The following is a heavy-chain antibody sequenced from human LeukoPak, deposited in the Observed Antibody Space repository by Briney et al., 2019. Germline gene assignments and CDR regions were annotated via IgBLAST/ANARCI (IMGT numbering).Heavy chain of an antibody. CDR1: GFTFSSFT. Sequence: PGGSLRLSCAASGFTFSSFTMNWVRQAPGKGLEWVAAISSSSRDIFYADSVKGRFSISRDNTQNSLSLQMNSLRAEDTAVYYCATDYGYYFDYWGQGTLVAVSS. D-gene: IGHD4-17*01. J-gene: IGHJ4*02. V-gene: IGHV3-21*01. CDR2: ISSSSRDI. CDR3: ATDYGYYFDY.